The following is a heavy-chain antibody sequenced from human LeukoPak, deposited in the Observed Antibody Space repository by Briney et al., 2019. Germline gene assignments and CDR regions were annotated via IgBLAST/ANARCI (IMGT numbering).Heavy chain of an antibody. CDR3: ARIESPYDSSGYYPGTNWFDP. J-gene: IGHJ5*02. CDR2: IYYSGST. CDR1: GGSISSYY. V-gene: IGHV4-59*01. Sequence: SETLSLTCTVSGGSISSYYWSWIRQPPGKGLEWIGYIYYSGSTNYNPSLKSRVTISVDTSKNQFSLKLSSVTAADTAVYYCARIESPYDSSGYYPGTNWFDPWGQGTLVTVSS. D-gene: IGHD3-22*01.